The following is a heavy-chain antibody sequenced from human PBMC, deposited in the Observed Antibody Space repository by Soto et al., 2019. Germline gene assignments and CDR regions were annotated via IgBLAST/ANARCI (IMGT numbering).Heavy chain of an antibody. CDR2: ISGTGGST. V-gene: IGHV3-23*01. Sequence: EVQLLESGGGLVQPGGSLRLSCAASGFTFSSYAMSWVRQAPGKGLEWVSAISGTGGSTYYADSVKGRFTISRDNSKNTLYLQMNSLRAEDTAAYYCAKMKGYSSGWTDYWGQGTLLTVSS. D-gene: IGHD6-19*01. CDR1: GFTFSSYA. J-gene: IGHJ4*02. CDR3: AKMKGYSSGWTDY.